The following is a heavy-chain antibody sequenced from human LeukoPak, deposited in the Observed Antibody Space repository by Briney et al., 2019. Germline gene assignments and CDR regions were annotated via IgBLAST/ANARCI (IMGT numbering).Heavy chain of an antibody. J-gene: IGHJ3*02. V-gene: IGHV4-38-2*02. D-gene: IGHD1-1*01. CDR1: GYSISSNYY. CDR3: ARATQRVAGDAFDI. CDR2: IYHSGST. Sequence: KASETLSLTCTVSGYSISSNYYWGWIRQPPGKGLEWIGSIYHSGSTYYNPSLKSQVTILIDTSKNQFSLKLSSVTAADTAVYYCARATQRVAGDAFDIWGQGTMVTVSS.